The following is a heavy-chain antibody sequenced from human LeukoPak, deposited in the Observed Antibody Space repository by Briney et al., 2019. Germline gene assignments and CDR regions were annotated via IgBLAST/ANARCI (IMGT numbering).Heavy chain of an antibody. V-gene: IGHV4-61*02. J-gene: IGHJ4*02. CDR2: ISTSGST. D-gene: IGHD5-18*01. CDR1: GGSISSGSYY. CDR3: AREGGYSYGDAPLHFDY. Sequence: SETLSLTCTVSGGSISSGSYYWSWIRQPAGKGLEWIGRISTSGSTNYNPSLKSRVTISVNTSKNQFSLKLSSVTAADTAVYYCAREGGYSYGDAPLHFDYWGQGTLVTVSS.